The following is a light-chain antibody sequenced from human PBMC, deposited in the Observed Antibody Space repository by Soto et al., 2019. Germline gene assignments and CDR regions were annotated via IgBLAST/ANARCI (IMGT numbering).Light chain of an antibody. Sequence: DSQMTQSPSSLSASVGDRVTITCRASQGISNYLAWYQQKPGKVPKLLIYAASTLQSGVPSRFSGSGSGTDVTLTISSLQPEAVASYYCQKDNSAPGGFGPGMNVDIK. V-gene: IGKV1-27*01. CDR3: QKDNSAPGG. CDR2: AAS. CDR1: QGISNY. J-gene: IGKJ3*01.